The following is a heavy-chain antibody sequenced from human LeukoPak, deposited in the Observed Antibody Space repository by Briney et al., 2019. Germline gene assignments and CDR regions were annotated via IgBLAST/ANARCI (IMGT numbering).Heavy chain of an antibody. CDR1: GGSISSSNW. V-gene: IGHV4-4*02. Sequence: SETLSLTCAVSGGSISSSNWWSWVRQPPGKGLEWIGEIYHSGSTNYNPSLKSRVTISVDKSKNQFSLKLSSVTAADTAVYYCARPSGYSYGPHAFDIWGQGTMVTVSS. CDR3: ARPSGYSYGPHAFDI. D-gene: IGHD5-18*01. CDR2: IYHSGST. J-gene: IGHJ3*02.